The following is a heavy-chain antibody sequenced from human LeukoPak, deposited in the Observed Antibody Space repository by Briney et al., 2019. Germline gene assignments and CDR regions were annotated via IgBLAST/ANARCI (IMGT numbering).Heavy chain of an antibody. CDR2: IIPIFGTA. D-gene: IGHD1-26*01. CDR1: GGTFSSYA. V-gene: IGHV1-69*05. J-gene: IGHJ3*02. Sequence: GASVKASCKASGGTFSSYAISWVRQAPGQGLEWMGGIIPIFGTANYAQKFQGRVTITTDESTSTAYMELSSLRSEDTAVYYCARPIVGATLDAFDIWGQGTMVTVSS. CDR3: ARPIVGATLDAFDI.